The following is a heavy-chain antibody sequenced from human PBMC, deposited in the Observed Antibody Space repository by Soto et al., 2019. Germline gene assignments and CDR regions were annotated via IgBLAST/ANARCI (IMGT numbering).Heavy chain of an antibody. Sequence: GGSLRLSCAASGFTFSSYDMNWVRQAPGKGLEWLSNIRTSGSGMTYADPVKGRFTISRDNARNSLYLEMNSLRDEDTALYYCVRDTIYAFDTWGRGTMVTVSS. CDR1: GFTFSSYD. V-gene: IGHV3-48*02. CDR3: VRDTIYAFDT. J-gene: IGHJ3*02. CDR2: IRTSGSGM.